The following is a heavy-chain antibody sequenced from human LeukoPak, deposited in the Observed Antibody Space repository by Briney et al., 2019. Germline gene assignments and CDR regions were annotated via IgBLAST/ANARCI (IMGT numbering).Heavy chain of an antibody. D-gene: IGHD3-22*01. Sequence: ASVKVSCKASGYTFATYYMHWVRQAPGQGLEWMGWISAYNGNTNYAQKLQGRVTMTTDTSTSTAYMELRSLRSDDTAVYYCARASYYYDSSGDYEEDMDVWGKGTTVTISS. J-gene: IGHJ6*03. CDR2: ISAYNGNT. CDR1: GYTFATYY. V-gene: IGHV1-18*04. CDR3: ARASYYYDSSGDYEEDMDV.